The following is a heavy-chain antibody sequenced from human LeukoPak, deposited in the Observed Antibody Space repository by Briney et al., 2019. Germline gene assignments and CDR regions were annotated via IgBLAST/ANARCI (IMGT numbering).Heavy chain of an antibody. D-gene: IGHD6-13*01. Sequence: GGSLRLSCAVSGFTFSDYYMSWIRQAPGKGLEWVAYISSGGSTISHADSVKSRFTISRDNAENSLYLQMNSLRVEDTAVYYCARRAAAGRCLDYWGQGTLVTVSS. V-gene: IGHV3-11*01. CDR2: ISSGGSTI. J-gene: IGHJ4*02. CDR3: ARRAAAGRCLDY. CDR1: GFTFSDYY.